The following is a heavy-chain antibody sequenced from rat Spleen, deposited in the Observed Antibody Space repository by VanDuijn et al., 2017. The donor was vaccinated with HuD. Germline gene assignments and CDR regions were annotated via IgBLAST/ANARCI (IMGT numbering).Heavy chain of an antibody. V-gene: IGHV5-17*01. CDR1: GFPFSDYA. CDR3: ARHRAYYYDGTYYYGWYFDF. D-gene: IGHD1-12*02. Sequence: EVQLVESGGGLVQPGRSLKLSCAASGFPFSDYAMAWVRQAPKKGLEWVATIIYDGSSTYYRDSVKSRFTISRDNTKSTLYMQMDRLRSEETATYYCARHRAYYYDGTYYYGWYFDFWGPGTMVTVSS. J-gene: IGHJ1*01. CDR2: IIYDGSST.